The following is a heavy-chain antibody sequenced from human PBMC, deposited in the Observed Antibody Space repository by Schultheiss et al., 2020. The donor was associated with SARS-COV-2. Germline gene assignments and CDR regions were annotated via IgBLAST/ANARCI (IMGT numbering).Heavy chain of an antibody. CDR3: ARGRAYDSSGTYYYYGMDV. V-gene: IGHV4-34*09. CDR2: INHSGST. CDR1: GGSFSGYY. D-gene: IGHD3-22*01. Sequence: SQTLSLTCAVYGGSFSGYYWSWIRQPPGKGLEWIGEINHSGSTNYNPSLKSRVTTSVDTSKNQFSLKLSSVTAADTAVYYCARGRAYDSSGTYYYYGMDVWGQGTTVTVSS. J-gene: IGHJ6*02.